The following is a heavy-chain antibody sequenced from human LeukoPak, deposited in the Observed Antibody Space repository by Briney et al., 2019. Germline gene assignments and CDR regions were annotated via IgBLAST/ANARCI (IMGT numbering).Heavy chain of an antibody. Sequence: GGSLRLSCAASGFTFSTYWMSWVRQAPGRGLEWVANIKQDGSGTYYVDSVKGRFTISRDNAKNSLYLQMNSLRAEDTAVYYCARDQPVSIHTDLEYFQHWGQGTLVTVSS. CDR2: IKQDGSGT. CDR3: ARDQPVSIHTDLEYFQH. CDR1: GFTFSTYW. J-gene: IGHJ1*01. V-gene: IGHV3-7*01. D-gene: IGHD2/OR15-2a*01.